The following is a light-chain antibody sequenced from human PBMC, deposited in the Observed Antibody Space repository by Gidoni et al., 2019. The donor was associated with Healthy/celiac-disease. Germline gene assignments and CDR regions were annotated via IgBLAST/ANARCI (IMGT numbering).Light chain of an antibody. CDR1: QSIGTW. J-gene: IGKJ2*04. V-gene: IGKV1-5*03. Sequence: DIQMTQSPSTLSASVGDTVTITCRASQSIGTWLAWYQQKPGKAPKLLIYKASSLETGVPSRFSGSGSGTEFTLTISSLQPDDFATYYCKQYNSYLMCSFGQGTKLEIK. CDR2: KAS. CDR3: KQYNSYLMCS.